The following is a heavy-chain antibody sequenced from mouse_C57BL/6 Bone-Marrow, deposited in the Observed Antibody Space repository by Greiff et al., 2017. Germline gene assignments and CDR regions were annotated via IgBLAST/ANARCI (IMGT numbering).Heavy chain of an antibody. CDR3: ARPRYDLFAF. CDR1: GFTFSDYG. V-gene: IGHV5-17*01. CDR2: ISSGSSTL. J-gene: IGHJ3*01. D-gene: IGHD2-12*01. Sequence: EVQGVESGGGLVKPGGSLKLSCAASGFTFSDYGMHWVRQAPAKGLEWVAYISSGSSTLYYADTVKGRFTISRDNAKNTLFLQMTSLRSEDAAMYYCARPRYDLFAFWGQGTLVTVSA.